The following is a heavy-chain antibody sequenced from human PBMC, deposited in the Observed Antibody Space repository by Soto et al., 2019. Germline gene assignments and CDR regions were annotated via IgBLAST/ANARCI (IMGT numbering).Heavy chain of an antibody. CDR2: IYHSGST. Sequence: TLSLICGVSGGSISSGGYSLSWIRQPPGKGLEWIGYIYHSGSTYYNPSLKSRVTISVDRSKNQFSLKLSSVTAADTAVYYCARYSSSSSFDYWGQGTLVTVYS. J-gene: IGHJ4*02. D-gene: IGHD6-6*01. CDR3: ARYSSSSSFDY. CDR1: GGSISSGGYS. V-gene: IGHV4-30-2*01.